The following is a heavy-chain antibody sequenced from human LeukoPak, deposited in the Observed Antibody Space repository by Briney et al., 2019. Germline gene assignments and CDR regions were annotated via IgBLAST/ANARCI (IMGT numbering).Heavy chain of an antibody. CDR2: IRYDGSNK. Sequence: GGSLRLSCAASGFTFSSYGMHRVRQAPGKGLEWVAFIRYDGSNKYYADSVKGRFTISRDNSKNTLYPQMNSLRAEDTAVYYCAKARVGATTSGYWGQGTLVTVSS. J-gene: IGHJ4*02. V-gene: IGHV3-30*02. CDR3: AKARVGATTSGY. CDR1: GFTFSSYG. D-gene: IGHD1-26*01.